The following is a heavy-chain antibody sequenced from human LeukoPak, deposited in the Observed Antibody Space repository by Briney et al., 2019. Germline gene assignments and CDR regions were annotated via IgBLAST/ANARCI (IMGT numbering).Heavy chain of an antibody. D-gene: IGHD1-26*01. CDR1: GFTFSSYW. J-gene: IGHJ4*02. CDR2: IKQDGSEK. V-gene: IGHV3-7*01. Sequence: GGSLRLSCAASGFTFSSYWMSWVRQAPGKGLEWVANIKQDGSEKYYVDSVKGRFTISRDNAKNSLYLQMNSLRAEDTAVYYCTRDPLAIVGATGYWGQGTLVTVSS. CDR3: TRDPLAIVGATGY.